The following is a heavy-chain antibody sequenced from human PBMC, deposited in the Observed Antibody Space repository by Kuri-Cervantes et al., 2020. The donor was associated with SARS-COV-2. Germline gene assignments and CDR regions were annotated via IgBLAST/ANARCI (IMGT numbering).Heavy chain of an antibody. Sequence: GESLKVSCVASAFTFSNAWMNWVRQAPGKGLERVGRNKSKTDGGTTDYAATVKGKFTISRDGSKNRLYQQMNSLKTEDTAVYYCTTGQYDSGYGMYLWDQGTTVTVSS. D-gene: IGHD3-3*01. CDR1: AFTFSNAW. V-gene: IGHV3-15*07. J-gene: IGHJ6*02. CDR3: TTGQYDSGYGMYL. CDR2: NKSKTDGGTT.